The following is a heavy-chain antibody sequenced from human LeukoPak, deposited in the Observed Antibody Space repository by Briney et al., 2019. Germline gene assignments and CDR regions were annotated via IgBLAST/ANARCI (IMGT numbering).Heavy chain of an antibody. V-gene: IGHV4-39*07. J-gene: IGHJ4*02. CDR3: ARGIPEGVTMVRGVVVAAFDY. CDR1: GGSISSGGYY. Sequence: TPSETLSLTCTVSGGSISSGGYYWSWIRQPPGKGLEWIGSIYHSGSTHYSPSLKSRVTISLDTSKNQFSLKLNSVTATDTAVYYCARGIPEGVTMVRGVVVAAFDYWGQGTLVSVSS. CDR2: IYHSGST. D-gene: IGHD3-10*01.